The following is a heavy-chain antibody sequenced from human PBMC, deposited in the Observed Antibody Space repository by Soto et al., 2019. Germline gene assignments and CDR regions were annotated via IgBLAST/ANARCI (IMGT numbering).Heavy chain of an antibody. Sequence: GGSLRLSCTASGFTFGDYAMSWFRQAPGKGLEWVGFIRSKAYGGTTEYAASVKGRFTISRDDSKSIAYLQMNSLKTEDTAVYYCTRTYYYDSSGYYHNWFDPWGQGTLVTVSS. D-gene: IGHD3-22*01. CDR1: GFTFGDYA. CDR2: IRSKAYGGTT. J-gene: IGHJ5*02. CDR3: TRTYYYDSSGYYHNWFDP. V-gene: IGHV3-49*03.